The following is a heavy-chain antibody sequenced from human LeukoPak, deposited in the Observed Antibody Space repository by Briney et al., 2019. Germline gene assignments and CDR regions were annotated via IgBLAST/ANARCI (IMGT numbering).Heavy chain of an antibody. Sequence: GGSLRLSCAASGFTFSSYAMNWVRQAPGKGLEWVSIISGSGDSTFYADSVKGRFTVSRDNSKNTLYLQMNSLRAEDTAVYYCAKDLVFGRNWFDPWGQGSLVTVSS. CDR3: AKDLVFGRNWFDP. CDR1: GFTFSSYA. D-gene: IGHD3-10*01. J-gene: IGHJ5*02. V-gene: IGHV3-23*01. CDR2: ISGSGDST.